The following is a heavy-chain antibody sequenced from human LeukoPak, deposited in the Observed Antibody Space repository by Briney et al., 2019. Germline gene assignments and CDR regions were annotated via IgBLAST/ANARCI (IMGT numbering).Heavy chain of an antibody. Sequence: APVKVSCKASGYTFTSYYMHWVRQAPGQGLEWMGIINPSGGSTSYAQKFQGRVTMTRDMSTSTVYMELSSLRSEDTAVYYCARDYYDSSGYYPVHYYYYYYMDVWGKGTTVTVSS. CDR2: INPSGGST. J-gene: IGHJ6*03. CDR3: ARDYYDSSGYYPVHYYYYYYMDV. D-gene: IGHD3-22*01. V-gene: IGHV1-46*01. CDR1: GYTFTSYY.